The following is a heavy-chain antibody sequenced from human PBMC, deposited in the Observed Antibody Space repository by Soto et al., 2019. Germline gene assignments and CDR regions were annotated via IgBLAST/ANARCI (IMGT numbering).Heavy chain of an antibody. CDR2: ISSSSSTI. J-gene: IGHJ4*02. CDR3: ASLQYYYDFWSGYQGRNGFDY. CDR1: GFTFSSYS. V-gene: IGHV3-48*02. D-gene: IGHD3-3*01. Sequence: GGSLRLSCAASGFTFSSYSMNWVRQAPGKGLEWVSYISSSSSTIYYADSVKGRFTISRDNAKNSLYLQMNSLRDEDTAVYYCASLQYYYDFWSGYQGRNGFDYWGQGTLVTVSS.